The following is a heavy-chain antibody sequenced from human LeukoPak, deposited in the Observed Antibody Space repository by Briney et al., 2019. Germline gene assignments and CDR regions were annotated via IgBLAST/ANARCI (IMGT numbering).Heavy chain of an antibody. J-gene: IGHJ4*02. D-gene: IGHD6-19*01. CDR1: VFTFSIYA. V-gene: IGHV3-23*01. Sequence: GGSLRLSCAVSVFTFSIYAMIWARQAPGKGLEWVSTFSGSGGNTYYADSVKGRFTISRDNSKSTLYLQMNSLRAEDTAVYYCAKGGYSSGWAFDYWCQGTLVTVSS. CDR3: AKGGYSSGWAFDY. CDR2: FSGSGGNT.